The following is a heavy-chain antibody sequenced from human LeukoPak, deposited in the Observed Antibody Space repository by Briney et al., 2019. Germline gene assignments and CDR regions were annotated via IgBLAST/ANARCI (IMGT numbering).Heavy chain of an antibody. CDR3: ARSWGYCSSTSCEREYGMDV. V-gene: IGHV3-74*01. CDR2: INSDGSST. D-gene: IGHD2-2*01. Sequence: GGSLRLSCAASGFSFSSYWMHWVRQAPGKGLVRVSRINSDGSSTSYADSVKGRFTISRDNAKNTLYLQMNSLRAEDTAVYYCARSWGYCSSTSCEREYGMDVWGQGTTVTVSS. CDR1: GFSFSSYW. J-gene: IGHJ6*02.